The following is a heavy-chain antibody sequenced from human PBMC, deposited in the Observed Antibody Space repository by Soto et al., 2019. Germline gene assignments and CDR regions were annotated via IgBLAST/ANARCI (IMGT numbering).Heavy chain of an antibody. Sequence: EVQLVESGGGLVQPGGSLKLSCAASGFTFSGSAMHWVRQASGKGLEWVGRIRSTANSYTTAYAASVKGRFTISRDDSKNTAYLQMNSQKTEDTAVYYCTRTYGDYVSPAQYYFDCWGQGTLVTVSS. J-gene: IGHJ4*02. D-gene: IGHD4-17*01. CDR2: IRSTANSYTT. V-gene: IGHV3-73*02. CDR1: GFTFSGSA. CDR3: TRTYGDYVSPAQYYFDC.